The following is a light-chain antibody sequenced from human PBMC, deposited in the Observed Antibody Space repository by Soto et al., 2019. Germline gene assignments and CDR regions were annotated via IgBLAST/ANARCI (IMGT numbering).Light chain of an antibody. J-gene: IGLJ3*02. Sequence: QSALTQPPSASGSPGQSVAISCTGTSSDVGGYSYVSWYQQHPGKAPKPMIYEVSKRPSGVPDRFSGSKSGNTASLTVSGLQAEDEADYYCSSYARNRDILFGGGTKLTVL. CDR1: SSDVGGYSY. V-gene: IGLV2-8*01. CDR2: EVS. CDR3: SSYARNRDIL.